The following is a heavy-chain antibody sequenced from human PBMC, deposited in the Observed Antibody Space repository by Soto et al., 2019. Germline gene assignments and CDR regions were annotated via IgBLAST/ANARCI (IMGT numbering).Heavy chain of an antibody. CDR2: IYPGDSDT. D-gene: IGHD5-12*01. Sequence: GAALKISCEGRGYSVTSYWMCWLRQMPGKGLEWMGIIYPGDSDTRYSPSFQGQVTISADKSISTAYLQWSSLKASDTAMYYCARHSPQSGYATFDYWRQGTLVPVSS. CDR1: GYSVTSYW. V-gene: IGHV5-51*01. CDR3: ARHSPQSGYATFDY. J-gene: IGHJ4*02.